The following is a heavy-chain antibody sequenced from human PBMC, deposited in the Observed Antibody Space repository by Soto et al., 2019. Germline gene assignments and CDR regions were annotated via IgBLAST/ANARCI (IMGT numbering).Heavy chain of an antibody. V-gene: IGHV5-51*01. D-gene: IGHD3-22*01. CDR3: ARHFDSSGYYPDY. CDR2: IYPDDSDI. J-gene: IGHJ4*02. Sequence: VESLKISGNGSGYRFTSYWIAWVRQMPGKGLEWVGIIYPDDSDIKYSPSFRGQVTISADRSNSTAYLQWRSLKASGTAMYFCARHFDSSGYYPDYWGQGTQVTVSS. CDR1: GYRFTSYW.